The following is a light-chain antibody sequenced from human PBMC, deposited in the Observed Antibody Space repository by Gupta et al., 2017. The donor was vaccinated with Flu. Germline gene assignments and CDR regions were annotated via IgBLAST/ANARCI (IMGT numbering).Light chain of an antibody. V-gene: IGKV3-15*01. Sequence: EIVMTQSPATLSVSPGERATVSCTASQSVSSNLAWYQQKPGQAPRLLIHGASNSATGNTDRFSGCGYVKQFTLTSSSRQSEDFQVYYGQHDNNLLTFGGGTKVEIK. J-gene: IGKJ4*01. CDR3: QHDNNLLT. CDR2: GAS. CDR1: QSVSSN.